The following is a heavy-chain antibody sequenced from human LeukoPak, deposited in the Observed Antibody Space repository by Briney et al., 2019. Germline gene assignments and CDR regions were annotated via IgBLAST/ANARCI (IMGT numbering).Heavy chain of an antibody. D-gene: IGHD1-26*01. CDR1: GFTFSTYA. J-gene: IGHJ4*02. V-gene: IGHV3-30*04. Sequence: GGSLRLSCAASGFTFSTYAMHWARQAPGKGLEWVAVISYDGSNKYYADSVKGRFTISRDNSKNTLYLQMSSLRAEETAVYYCGILLGAGGNWGQGTMVTVSS. CDR3: GILLGAGGN. CDR2: ISYDGSNK.